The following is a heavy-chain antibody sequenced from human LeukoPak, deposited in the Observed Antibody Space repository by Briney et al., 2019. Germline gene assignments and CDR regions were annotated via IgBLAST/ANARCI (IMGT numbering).Heavy chain of an antibody. V-gene: IGHV4-34*01. CDR2: INHSGST. CDR1: GGSFSGYY. Sequence: SETLSLTCAVYGGSFSGYYWSWIRQPPGKGLEWIGEINHSGSTNYNPSLKSRVTISVDTSKNQFSLKLSSVTAADTAVYYCARVGHRYDYVWGSYRRNSGFDYWGQGTLVTVSS. D-gene: IGHD3-16*02. J-gene: IGHJ4*02. CDR3: ARVGHRYDYVWGSYRRNSGFDY.